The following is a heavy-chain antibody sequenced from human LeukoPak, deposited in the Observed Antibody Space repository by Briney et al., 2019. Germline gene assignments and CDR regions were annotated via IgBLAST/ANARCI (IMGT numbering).Heavy chain of an antibody. CDR1: GYTFTSYY. CDR2: INPNSGGT. Sequence: GASVKVSCKASGYTFTSYYIFWVRQAPGQGLEWMGWINPNSGGTNYAQKFQGRVTVTRDTSISTAYMELSRLRSDDTAVYYCARVVGVTDYYYYMDVWGKGTSVTVSS. V-gene: IGHV1-2*02. D-gene: IGHD1-26*01. J-gene: IGHJ6*03. CDR3: ARVVGVTDYYYYMDV.